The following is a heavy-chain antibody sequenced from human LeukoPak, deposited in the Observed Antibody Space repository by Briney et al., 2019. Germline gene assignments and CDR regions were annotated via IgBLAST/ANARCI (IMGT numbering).Heavy chain of an antibody. D-gene: IGHD3-9*01. J-gene: IGHJ3*02. CDR1: GFTFSSYA. CDR3: ATDYGRYFDWLLGDDAFDI. Sequence: PGGSLRLSCAASGFTFSSYAMSWVRQAPGKGLEWVSAISGSGGSTYYADSVKGRFTISRDNSKNTLYLQMNSLRAEDTAVYYCATDYGRYFDWLLGDDAFDIWGQGTMVTVSS. V-gene: IGHV3-23*01. CDR2: ISGSGGST.